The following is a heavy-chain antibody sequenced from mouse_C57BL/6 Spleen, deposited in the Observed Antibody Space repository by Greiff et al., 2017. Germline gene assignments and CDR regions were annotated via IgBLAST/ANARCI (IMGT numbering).Heavy chain of an antibody. V-gene: IGHV1-69*01. CDR1: GYTFTSYW. J-gene: IGHJ4*01. Sequence: QVQLQQPGAELVMPGASVKLSCKASGYTFTSYWMHWVKQRPGQGLEWIGEIDPSDSYTNYNQKFKGKSTLTVDKSSSTAYMQLSSLTSEDSAVYYCARGTAQATGYYAMDYWGQGTSVTVSS. CDR3: ARGTAQATGYYAMDY. D-gene: IGHD3-2*02. CDR2: IDPSDSYT.